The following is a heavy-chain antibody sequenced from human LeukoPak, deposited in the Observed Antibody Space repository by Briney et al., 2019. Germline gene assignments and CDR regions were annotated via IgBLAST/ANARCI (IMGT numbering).Heavy chain of an antibody. V-gene: IGHV3-7*03. CDR3: ARGTVTTYYYYYGMDV. D-gene: IGHD4-17*01. CDR1: GFTFSSYW. Sequence: TGGSLRLSCAASGFTFSSYWMSWVRQAPGKGLEWVANIKQDGSEKYYVDSVKGRFTISRDNAKNSLYLQMNSLRAEDTAVYYCARGTVTTYYYYYGMDVWGQGTTVTVSS. CDR2: IKQDGSEK. J-gene: IGHJ6*02.